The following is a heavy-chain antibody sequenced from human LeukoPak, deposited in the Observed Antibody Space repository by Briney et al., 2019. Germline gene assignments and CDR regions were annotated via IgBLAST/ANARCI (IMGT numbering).Heavy chain of an antibody. V-gene: IGHV4-34*01. Sequence: LETLSLTCADYGGSFSGYYWSWIRQPPGKGREWIGEINHSGSTNYNPSLKSLVTISVDTSKNQFSLKLSSVNDEDTAVYYCARGRSVGYSYGYQKYYYYGMDVWGQGTTVTVSS. J-gene: IGHJ6*02. CDR1: GGSFSGYY. D-gene: IGHD5-18*01. CDR2: INHSGST. CDR3: ARGRSVGYSYGYQKYYYYGMDV.